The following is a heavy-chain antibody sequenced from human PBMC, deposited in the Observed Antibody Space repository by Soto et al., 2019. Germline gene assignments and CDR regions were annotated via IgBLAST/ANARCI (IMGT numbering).Heavy chain of an antibody. CDR3: ARQLAAAGTRWFDP. J-gene: IGHJ5*02. V-gene: IGHV5-51*01. CDR1: GYSFTSYW. Sequence: GESLKISCKGSGYSFTSYWIGWVRPMPGKRLEWMGIIYPGDSDTRYRPSLQGQVTISADKSISTAYLQWSSLKASDTAMYYCARQLAAAGTRWFDPWGQGTLVTVSS. D-gene: IGHD6-13*01. CDR2: IYPGDSDT.